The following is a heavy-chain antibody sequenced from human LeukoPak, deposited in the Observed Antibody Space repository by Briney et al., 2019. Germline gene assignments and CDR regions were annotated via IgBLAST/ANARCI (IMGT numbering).Heavy chain of an antibody. J-gene: IGHJ6*04. V-gene: IGHV1-69*05. CDR3: VAMIAARPTDV. D-gene: IGHD6-6*01. Sequence: ASVKVSCKASGGTFNSYAISWVRQAPGQGLEWMGGTIPIFGTANYAQKFQGRVTITTDESTSTAYMEMSSLRSEDTAVYYCVAMIAARPTDVWGKGTTVTASS. CDR2: TIPIFGTA. CDR1: GGTFNSYA.